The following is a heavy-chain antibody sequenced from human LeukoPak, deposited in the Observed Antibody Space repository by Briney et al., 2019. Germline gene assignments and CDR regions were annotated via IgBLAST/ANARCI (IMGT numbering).Heavy chain of an antibody. V-gene: IGHV4-39*01. Sequence: PSETLSLTCTVSGYSISSSSYYWGWIRQPPGKGLEWIGSIYYSGSTYYNPSLKSRVTISVNTSKNQFSLKLSSVTAADTAVYYCARHTRSPFDYWGQGTLVTVSS. CDR2: IYYSGST. J-gene: IGHJ4*02. CDR3: ARHTRSPFDY. D-gene: IGHD2-15*01. CDR1: GYSISSSSYY.